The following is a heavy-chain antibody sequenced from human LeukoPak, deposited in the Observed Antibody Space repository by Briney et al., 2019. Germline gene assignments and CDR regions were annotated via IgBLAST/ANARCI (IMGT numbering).Heavy chain of an antibody. V-gene: IGHV1-18*04. CDR3: ATGIAVAGTVGHFDY. CDR1: GYTFTSYG. J-gene: IGHJ4*02. Sequence: ASVKVSCKASGYTFTSYGISWVRQAPGQGLEWMGWISTYNGNTDYAQKLQGRLTMTTDTSTSTAYMELRSLRSDDTAVYYCATGIAVAGTVGHFDYWGREPWSPSPQ. CDR2: ISTYNGNT. D-gene: IGHD6-19*01.